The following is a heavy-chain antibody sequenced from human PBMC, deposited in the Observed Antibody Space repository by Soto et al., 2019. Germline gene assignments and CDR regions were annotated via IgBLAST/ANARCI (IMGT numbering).Heavy chain of an antibody. CDR3: ARGGRYCSGGSCYLDFQYYYYYYGMDV. CDR2: IIPILGTA. V-gene: IGHV1-69*10. CDR1: GGTFSSYA. J-gene: IGHJ6*02. D-gene: IGHD2-15*01. Sequence: SVKVSCKASGGTFSSYAISWVRQAPGQELEWMGGIIPILGTANYAQKLQGRVTMTTDTSTSTAYMELRSLRSDDTAVYYCARGGRYCSGGSCYLDFQYYYYYYGMDVWGQGTTVTVS.